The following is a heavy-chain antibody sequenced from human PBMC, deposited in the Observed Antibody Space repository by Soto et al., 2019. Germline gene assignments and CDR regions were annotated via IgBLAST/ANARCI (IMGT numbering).Heavy chain of an antibody. D-gene: IGHD4-17*01. J-gene: IGHJ4*02. Sequence: SETLSLTCAVYGGSFSGYYWSWILQPPGKGLEWIGEINHSGSTNYNASLKSRVTISVDTSKNQFSLKLSSVTAADTAVYYCARGVYTDYGDHFAPMYYFEYWGQGTLVTVSS. CDR2: INHSGST. CDR1: GGSFSGYY. V-gene: IGHV4-34*01. CDR3: ARGVYTDYGDHFAPMYYFEY.